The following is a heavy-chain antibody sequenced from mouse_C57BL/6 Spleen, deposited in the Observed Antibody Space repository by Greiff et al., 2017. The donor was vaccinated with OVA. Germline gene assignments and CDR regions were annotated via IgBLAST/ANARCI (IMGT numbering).Heavy chain of an antibody. Sequence: LVESGAELVRPGASVTLSCKASGYTFTDYEMHWVKQTPVHGLEWIGAIDPETGGTAYNQKFKGKAILTADKSSSTAYMELRSLTSEDSAVYYCTRRHPSLAMDYWGQGTSVTVSS. CDR1: GYTFTDYE. D-gene: IGHD6-1*01. J-gene: IGHJ4*01. CDR2: IDPETGGT. CDR3: TRRHPSLAMDY. V-gene: IGHV1-15*01.